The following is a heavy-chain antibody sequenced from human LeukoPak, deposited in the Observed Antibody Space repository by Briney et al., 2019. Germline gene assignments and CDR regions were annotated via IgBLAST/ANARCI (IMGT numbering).Heavy chain of an antibody. CDR2: ISYSGST. J-gene: IGHJ5*02. CDR1: GGSISSYY. V-gene: IGHV4-59*01. Sequence: PSETLSLTCTVSGGSISSYYWSWIRQPPGKGLEWIACISYSGSTKYNPSLKSRVTISVDTSKNQLSLKLSSVTAADTAVYYCARKPGFDSSGYLNWFDPWGQGTLVTVSS. D-gene: IGHD3-22*01. CDR3: ARKPGFDSSGYLNWFDP.